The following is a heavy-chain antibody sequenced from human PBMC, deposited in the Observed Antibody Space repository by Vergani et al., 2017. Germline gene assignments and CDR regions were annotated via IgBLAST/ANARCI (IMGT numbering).Heavy chain of an antibody. CDR1: GYTFTNHH. V-gene: IGHV1-46*01. CDR2: ITPGGST. CDR3: ARSIGYCAGATCRAYYFDH. Sequence: VQLVQSGTEVKKPGASVKIACKTSGYTFTNHHLHWVRQAPGQGLEWMGIITPGGSTDYGPKFQGRATMTRDPSTDTSTRTVQMTLSSLRSEDTAVYYCARSIGYCAGATCRAYYFDHWGQGTRVTVSS. D-gene: IGHD2-21*01. J-gene: IGHJ5*02.